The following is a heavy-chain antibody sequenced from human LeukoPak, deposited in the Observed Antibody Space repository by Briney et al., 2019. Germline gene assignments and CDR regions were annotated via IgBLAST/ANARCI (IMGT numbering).Heavy chain of an antibody. J-gene: IGHJ6*03. CDR2: ISAYNGNT. D-gene: IGHD3-9*01. CDR1: GYTFTSYG. Sequence: ASVKVSCKASGYTFTSYGISWVRQAPGQGLEWMGWISAYNGNTNYAQKLQGRVTMTTDTSTSTAYMELRSLRSDDTAVYYCARKCYDILTGYPRVYYYYFMDVWGKGTTVTVSS. V-gene: IGHV1-18*01. CDR3: ARKCYDILTGYPRVYYYYFMDV.